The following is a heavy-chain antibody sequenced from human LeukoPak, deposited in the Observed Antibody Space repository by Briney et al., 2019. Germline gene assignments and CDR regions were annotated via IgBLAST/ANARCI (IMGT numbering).Heavy chain of an antibody. D-gene: IGHD2-8*02. J-gene: IGHJ4*02. CDR2: INHSGST. V-gene: IGHV4-34*01. CDR1: GGSLSGYY. CDR3: ARAPGGSNFDY. Sequence: SETLSLTCAVYGGSLSGYYWSWIRQPPGKGLEWIGEINHSGSTNYNPSLKSRVTISVDTSKNQFSLKLSSVTAADTAVYYCARAPGGSNFDYWGQGTLVAVSS.